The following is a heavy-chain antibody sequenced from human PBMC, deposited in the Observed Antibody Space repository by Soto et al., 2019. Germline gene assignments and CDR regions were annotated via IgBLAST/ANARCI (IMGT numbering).Heavy chain of an antibody. CDR1: GGSISSYY. D-gene: IGHD3-3*01. CDR3: ARVLFGRGNWFDP. CDR2: IYYSGST. Sequence: QVQLQESGPGLVKPSETLSLTCTVSGGSISSYYWSWILQPPGKGLEWIGYIYYSGSTNYNPSLKSRVTISVDTSKNQFSLKLSSVTAADTAVYYCARVLFGRGNWFDPWGQGTLVTVSS. J-gene: IGHJ5*02. V-gene: IGHV4-59*01.